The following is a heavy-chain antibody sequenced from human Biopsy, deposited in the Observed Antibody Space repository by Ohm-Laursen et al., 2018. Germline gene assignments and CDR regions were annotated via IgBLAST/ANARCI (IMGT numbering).Heavy chain of an antibody. CDR2: IIPMFGTA. CDR3: ARGPHSGSHSCFDY. D-gene: IGHD1-26*01. Sequence: GASVKVSCKVSGGTFINYAISWVRQAPGQGLEWMGGIIPMFGTANYAQLFQGRVTITADESTSTSYMELSSLTSEDTAIYYCARGPHSGSHSCFDYWGRGTLVTDSS. CDR1: GGTFINYA. J-gene: IGHJ4*02. V-gene: IGHV1-69*13.